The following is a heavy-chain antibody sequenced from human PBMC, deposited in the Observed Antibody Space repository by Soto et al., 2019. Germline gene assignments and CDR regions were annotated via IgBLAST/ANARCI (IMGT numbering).Heavy chain of an antibody. CDR3: AKVGSGEDYYYYYGMDV. Sequence: EVQLLESGGGLVQPGGSLRLSCAASGFTFSSYAMSWVRQAPGKGLEWVSAISGSGGSTYYADSVKGRFTISRDNSKNTLYLQMNGLRAEDTAVYYCAKVGSGEDYYYYYGMDVWGQGTTVTVSS. CDR2: ISGSGGST. CDR1: GFTFSSYA. D-gene: IGHD3-16*01. V-gene: IGHV3-23*01. J-gene: IGHJ6*02.